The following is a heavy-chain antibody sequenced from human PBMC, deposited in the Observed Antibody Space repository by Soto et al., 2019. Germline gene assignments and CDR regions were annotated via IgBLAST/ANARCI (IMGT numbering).Heavy chain of an antibody. J-gene: IGHJ4*02. CDR1: GFTFSSYA. V-gene: IGHV3-30-3*01. Sequence: GGSLRLSCAASGFTFSSYAMHWVRQAPGKGLEWVAVISYDGSNKYYADSVKGRFTISRDNSKNTLYLQMNSLRAEDTAVYYCARAPFNFYVSRGPRSWYFDYWGQGTLGTV. CDR2: ISYDGSNK. D-gene: IGHD3-22*01. CDR3: ARAPFNFYVSRGPRSWYFDY.